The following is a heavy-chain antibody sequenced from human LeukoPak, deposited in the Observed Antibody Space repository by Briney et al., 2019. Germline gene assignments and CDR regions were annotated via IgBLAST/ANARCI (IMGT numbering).Heavy chain of an antibody. CDR2: ITDNGLAR. CDR1: GFTFSSYE. Sequence: PGGSLRLSCAASGFTFSSYEMNWVRQGPGKGLEWVAGITDNGLARDYADSVKGRFTIYRDDSRSTLDLQMNSLRAEDTALYYCARDGLWGWAQYDYWGQGILVTVSS. V-gene: IGHV3-23*01. J-gene: IGHJ4*02. D-gene: IGHD2-21*01. CDR3: ARDGLWGWAQYDY.